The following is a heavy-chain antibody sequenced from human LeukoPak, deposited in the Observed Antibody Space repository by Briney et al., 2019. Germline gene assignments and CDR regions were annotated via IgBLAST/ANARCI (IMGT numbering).Heavy chain of an antibody. Sequence: PSETLSLTCTVSGGSISSYYWSWIRQPPGKGLEWIGYIYTGGSTNYNPSLKSRVTISVDTSKNQFSLKLSSVTAADTAVYYCARLTYYYDSSGYSNDAFGIWGQGTMVTVSS. CDR1: GGSISSYY. J-gene: IGHJ3*02. V-gene: IGHV4-4*09. D-gene: IGHD3-22*01. CDR3: ARLTYYYDSSGYSNDAFGI. CDR2: IYTGGST.